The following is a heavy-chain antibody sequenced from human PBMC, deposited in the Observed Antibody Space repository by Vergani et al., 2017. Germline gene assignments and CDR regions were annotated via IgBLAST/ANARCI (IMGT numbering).Heavy chain of an antibody. CDR3: AKDRIAARPSWGFDY. CDR2: LSASDRRT. CDR1: GFTFIMHA. D-gene: IGHD6-6*01. V-gene: IGHV3-23*01. Sequence: EVQLLESGGDLVQPGGSLRLSCAASGFTFIMHAMSWVRQAPGKGLEWVSTLSASDRRTHYADSVKGRFTISRDNSKNTLYLQMNSLRAEDTAVYYCAKDRIAARPSWGFDYWGQGTLVTVSS. J-gene: IGHJ4*02.